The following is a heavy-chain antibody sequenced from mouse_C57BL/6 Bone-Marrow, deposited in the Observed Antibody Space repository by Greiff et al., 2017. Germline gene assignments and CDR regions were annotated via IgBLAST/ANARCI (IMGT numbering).Heavy chain of an antibody. CDR2: INPYNGGT. D-gene: IGHD1-1*01. J-gene: IGHJ2*01. Sequence: EVQLQQSGPVLVKPGASVKMSCKASGYTFTDYYMNWVKQSHGKSLEWIGVINPYNGGTSYNQKFKGKATLTVDKSSSTAYMELNSLTSEDSAVYYCADLTTPFDYWGQGTTLTVSS. V-gene: IGHV1-19*01. CDR1: GYTFTDYY. CDR3: ADLTTPFDY.